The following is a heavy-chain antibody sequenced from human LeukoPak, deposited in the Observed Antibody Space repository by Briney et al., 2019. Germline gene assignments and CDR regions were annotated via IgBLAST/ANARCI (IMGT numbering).Heavy chain of an antibody. CDR1: AFTFSSYW. Sequence: PGGSLRLSCAASAFTFSSYWTHWVRHAPGKGLVWVSRINSDGSSTSYADSVKGRFTISRDNAKNTLYLQMNSLRAEDTAVYYCARVNGGSFDLAYYGMDVWGEGTTVTVSS. CDR2: INSDGSST. V-gene: IGHV3-74*01. CDR3: ARVNGGSFDLAYYGMDV. D-gene: IGHD1-26*01. J-gene: IGHJ6*04.